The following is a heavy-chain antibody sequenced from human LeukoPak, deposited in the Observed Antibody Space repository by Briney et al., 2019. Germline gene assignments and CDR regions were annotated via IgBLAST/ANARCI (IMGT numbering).Heavy chain of an antibody. D-gene: IGHD5-18*01. Sequence: ASVKVSCKVSGYTLTELFMHWVRQAPGKGPVWMGGFVPEDGETIYSQNFQGRVTMTADTSTDTAYMELSSLRSEDTAVYYCGKTTAGYSSGQKPAWPVDYWGQGTLVTVSS. V-gene: IGHV1-24*01. J-gene: IGHJ4*02. CDR2: FVPEDGET. CDR3: GKTTAGYSSGQKPAWPVDY. CDR1: GYTLTELF.